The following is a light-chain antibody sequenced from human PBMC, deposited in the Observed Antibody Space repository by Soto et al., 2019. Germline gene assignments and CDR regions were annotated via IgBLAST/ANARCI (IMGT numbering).Light chain of an antibody. CDR2: DAS. CDR1: QSVSSY. CDR3: QQRSNWPST. Sequence: EIVLTQSPATLSLSPGERAALSCRASQSVSSYLAWYQQKPGQAPRLLIYDASKRAPGIPARFTGSGSGTDFTLTISFLEPEDFAVYFCQQRSNWPSTFGGGTKVEI. V-gene: IGKV3-11*01. J-gene: IGKJ4*01.